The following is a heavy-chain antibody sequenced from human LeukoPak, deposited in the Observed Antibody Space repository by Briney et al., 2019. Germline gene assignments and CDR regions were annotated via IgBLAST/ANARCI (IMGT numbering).Heavy chain of an antibody. Sequence: SETLSLTCAVYGGSFSGYYWSWIRQPPGKGLEWIREINHSGSTNYNPSLKSRVTISVDTSKNQFSLKLSSVTAADTAVYYCARGRQHIVVVTADRGWFDPWGQGTLVTVSS. V-gene: IGHV4-34*01. CDR3: ARGRQHIVVVTADRGWFDP. D-gene: IGHD2-21*02. CDR2: INHSGST. CDR1: GGSFSGYY. J-gene: IGHJ5*02.